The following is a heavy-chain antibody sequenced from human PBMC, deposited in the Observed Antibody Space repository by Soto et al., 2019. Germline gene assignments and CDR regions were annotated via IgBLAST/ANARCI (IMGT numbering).Heavy chain of an antibody. Sequence: EVQLLESGGGLVQPGGSLRLSCAASGFTLSSYAMSWVRQAPGKGLEWVSAISGSGNRTFHADSVKGRFTISRDNSKNALYLQMKSLRVEDTAVYYCAKEVTSGSYSHYYYGLDVWGQGTTVPVSS. CDR2: ISGSGNRT. V-gene: IGHV3-23*01. J-gene: IGHJ6*02. CDR3: AKEVTSGSYSHYYYGLDV. CDR1: GFTLSSYA. D-gene: IGHD1-26*01.